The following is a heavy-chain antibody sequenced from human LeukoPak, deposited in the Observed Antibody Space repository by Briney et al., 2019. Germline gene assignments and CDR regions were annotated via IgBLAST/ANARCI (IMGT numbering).Heavy chain of an antibody. CDR1: GGSVSSGSYY. CDR2: IYYSGST. V-gene: IGHV4-61*01. CDR3: ARDGVYGGIDY. Sequence: SETLSLTCTVSGGSVSSGSYYWSWIRQPPGKGLEWIGHIYYSGSTNYNPSLKSRVTISVDTSKNQFSLKLSSVTAADTAVYYCARDGVYGGIDYWGQGTLVTVSS. D-gene: IGHD4-23*01. J-gene: IGHJ4*02.